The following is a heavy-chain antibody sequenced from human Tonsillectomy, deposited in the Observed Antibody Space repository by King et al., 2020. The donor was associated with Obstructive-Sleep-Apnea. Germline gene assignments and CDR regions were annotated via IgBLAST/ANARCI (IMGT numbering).Heavy chain of an antibody. D-gene: IGHD3-22*01. CDR3: ARLSYDSSGYYNHDAFDI. CDR1: GYSFTSYW. CDR2: IYPGDSDT. J-gene: IGHJ3*02. Sequence: VQLVESGAEVKKPGESLKISCKGSGYSFTSYWIGWVRQMPGKGLEWMGIIYPGDSDTRYSPSFQGQVTISADKSISTAYLQWSSLKASDTAMYYCARLSYDSSGYYNHDAFDIWGQGTMVTVSS. V-gene: IGHV5-51*01.